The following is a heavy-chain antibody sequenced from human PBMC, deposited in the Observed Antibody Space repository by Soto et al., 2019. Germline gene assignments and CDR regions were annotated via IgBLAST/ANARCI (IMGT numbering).Heavy chain of an antibody. CDR3: ASPRGYSYGYYYYYGMDV. J-gene: IGHJ6*02. D-gene: IGHD5-18*01. Sequence: QVQLVQSGAEVKKPGSSVKVSCRASGGTFSSYAISWVRQAPGQGLEWMGGIIPIFGTANYAQKFQGRVTITADECTSPAYMELSRLRSEDTAVYYCASPRGYSYGYYYYYGMDVWGQGTTVTVSS. CDR2: IIPIFGTA. CDR1: GGTFSSYA. V-gene: IGHV1-69*01.